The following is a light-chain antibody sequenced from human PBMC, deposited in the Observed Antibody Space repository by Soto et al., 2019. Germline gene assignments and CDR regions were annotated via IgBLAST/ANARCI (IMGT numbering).Light chain of an antibody. V-gene: IGLV2-14*01. CDR3: SSYTTSTPFIL. CDR1: SSDIGNYDF. CDR2: EVS. Sequence: QSVLTQPASVSGSPGKSITISCTGTSSDIGNYDFVSWYQQVPGTAPKAMIYEVSSRPSGVSNRFSGSKSGNTASLTISGLQAEDEAYYYCSSYTTSTPFILFGGGTKVTVL. J-gene: IGLJ2*01.